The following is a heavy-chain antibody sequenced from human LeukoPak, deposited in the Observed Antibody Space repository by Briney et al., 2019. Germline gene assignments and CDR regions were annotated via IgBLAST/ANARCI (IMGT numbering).Heavy chain of an antibody. CDR3: ARDLYQWLPSTRPRDYYYYTDV. J-gene: IGHJ6*03. V-gene: IGHV1-2*02. CDR1: GYTFTGYY. D-gene: IGHD6-19*01. Sequence: ASVKVSCKASGYTFTGYYIHWVRQAPGQGLECMGWINPNSGGTNYAQKFRGRVTMTRDTSISTAYMELSSLRSDDTAVYYCARDLYQWLPSTRPRDYYYYTDVWGEGTTVTVSS. CDR2: INPNSGGT.